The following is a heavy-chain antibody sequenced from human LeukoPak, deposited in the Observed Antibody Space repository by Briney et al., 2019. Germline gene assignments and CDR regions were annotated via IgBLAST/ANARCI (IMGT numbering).Heavy chain of an antibody. CDR2: IYYSGST. CDR1: GGSISSGDYY. V-gene: IGHV4-30-4*01. D-gene: IGHD1-14*01. Sequence: SETLSLTCTVSGGSISSGDYYWSWIRQPPGKGLEWIGYIYYSGSTYYNPSLKSRVTISVDTSKNQFSLKLSSVTAADTAVYYCARAAVNHGDAFDIWGQGTMVTVSS. CDR3: ARAAVNHGDAFDI. J-gene: IGHJ3*02.